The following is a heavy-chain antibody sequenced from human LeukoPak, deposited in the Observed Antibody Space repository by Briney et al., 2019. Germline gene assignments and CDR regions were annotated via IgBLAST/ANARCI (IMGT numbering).Heavy chain of an antibody. D-gene: IGHD1-14*01. V-gene: IGHV3-23*01. J-gene: IGHJ4*02. CDR2: ISGSGGST. CDR1: GFTFSSYA. Sequence: PGGSLRLSCAASGFTFSSYAMSWVRQAPGKGLEWVSAISGSGGSTYYADSVKGRFTISRDNSKNTLYLQMNSLRAEDTAVYYCAKDQIRATRQPSYYFDYWGQGTLVTVSS. CDR3: AKDQIRATRQPSYYFDY.